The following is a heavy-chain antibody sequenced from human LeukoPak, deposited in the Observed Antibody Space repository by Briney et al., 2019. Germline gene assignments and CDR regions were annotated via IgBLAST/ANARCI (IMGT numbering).Heavy chain of an antibody. CDR2: ISGYNGNT. J-gene: IGHJ4*02. CDR3: ARALDYYDSSGSVDY. V-gene: IGHV1-18*01. D-gene: IGHD3-22*01. Sequence: ASVKVSCKASGYTFTSYAIIWVRQAPGQGLEWMGWISGYNGNTKYAQTLQGRVTMTTETSTSTAYMQLRSLRSDDTTLYYCARALDYYDSSGSVDYWGQGTLVTVSS. CDR1: GYTFTSYA.